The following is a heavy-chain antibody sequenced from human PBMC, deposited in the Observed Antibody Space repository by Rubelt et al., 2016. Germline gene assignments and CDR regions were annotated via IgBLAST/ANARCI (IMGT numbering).Heavy chain of an antibody. CDR1: GYTFTSYG. D-gene: IGHD6-13*01. J-gene: IGHJ4*02. CDR2: ISAYNGNT. CDR3: ARVISGVEYSSSWHFDY. Sequence: QVQLVQSGAEVKKPGASVKVSCKASGYTFTSYGISWVRQAPGQGLEWMGWISAYNGNTNYAQKLKGMVTMTTDTATSTAYMELRSLRSEDSSWYYCARVISGVEYSSSWHFDYWGQGTLVTVSS. V-gene: IGHV1-18*01.